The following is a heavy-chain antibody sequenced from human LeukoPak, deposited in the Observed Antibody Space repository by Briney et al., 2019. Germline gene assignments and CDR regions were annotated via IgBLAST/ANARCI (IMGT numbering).Heavy chain of an antibody. V-gene: IGHV3-7*01. CDR1: GFTFSRYW. J-gene: IGHJ3*02. D-gene: IGHD4-17*01. Sequence: GGSLRLSCAASGFTFSRYWMSWVRQAPGKGLEWVANINQDGSEKYYVDSVKGRFTISRDNAKNSLYLQMNSLRAEDTAVYYCARVDYGDYDAFDIWGQGTMVTVSS. CDR2: INQDGSEK. CDR3: ARVDYGDYDAFDI.